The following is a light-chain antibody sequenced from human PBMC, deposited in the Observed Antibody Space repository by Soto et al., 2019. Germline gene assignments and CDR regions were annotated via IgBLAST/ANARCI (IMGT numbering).Light chain of an antibody. CDR3: ASYPSRNTLWL. V-gene: IGLV2-14*01. CDR2: EVS. CDR1: SSDIGGYNY. Sequence: QSALTQPDSVSGSPGQSITISCAGASSDIGGYNYVSWYQQHPGKAPRLMIYEVSYRPSGVSDRFSGSKSGNTASLTISGLQAEDEAHYFCASYPSRNTLWLFGGGTKPTVL. J-gene: IGLJ3*02.